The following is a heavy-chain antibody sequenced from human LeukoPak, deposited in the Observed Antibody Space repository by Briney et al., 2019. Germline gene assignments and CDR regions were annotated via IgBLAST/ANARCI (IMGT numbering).Heavy chain of an antibody. Sequence: GGSLRLSCAVSGFTFSEYYMSWIRQAPGKGLEWVSYISDSSSYTNYADSVKGRFTISRDNSKNTLYLQMNSLRAEDTAVYHCAKDRYSGGFLIDYWGQGTLVTVSS. V-gene: IGHV3-11*06. CDR1: GFTFSEYY. D-gene: IGHD5-12*01. CDR3: AKDRYSGGFLIDY. J-gene: IGHJ4*02. CDR2: ISDSSSYT.